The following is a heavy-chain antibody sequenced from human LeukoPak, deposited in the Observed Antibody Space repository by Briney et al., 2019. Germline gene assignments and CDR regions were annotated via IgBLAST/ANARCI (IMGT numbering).Heavy chain of an antibody. J-gene: IGHJ4*02. CDR1: GFTFSSYA. CDR2: IKHDGSEK. Sequence: GGSLRLSCAASGFTFSSYAMFWVRQAPGKGLEWVANIKHDGSEKYHVDSVKGRFTISRDNAKNSLYLQMSGLRAEDTAVYYCAREIWLGAYYFDYWGQGALVTVSS. CDR3: AREIWLGAYYFDY. V-gene: IGHV3-7*01. D-gene: IGHD3-10*01.